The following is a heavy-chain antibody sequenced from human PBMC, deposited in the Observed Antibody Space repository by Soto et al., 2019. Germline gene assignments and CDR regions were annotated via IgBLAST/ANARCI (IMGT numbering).Heavy chain of an antibody. CDR3: AKIAVAGTSDAFDI. CDR2: ISWNSGSI. CDR1: GFTFDDYA. Sequence: GGSLRLSCAASGFTFDDYAMHWVRQAPGKGLEWVSGISWNSGSIGYADSVKGRFTISRDNDKNSLYLQMNSLRAEDTALYYCAKIAVAGTSDAFDIWGQGTMVTVSS. V-gene: IGHV3-9*01. D-gene: IGHD6-19*01. J-gene: IGHJ3*02.